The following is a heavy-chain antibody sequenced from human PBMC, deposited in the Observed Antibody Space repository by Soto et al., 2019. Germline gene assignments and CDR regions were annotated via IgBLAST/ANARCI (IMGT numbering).Heavy chain of an antibody. J-gene: IGHJ6*02. V-gene: IGHV3-13*05. CDR3: ARTDRDFYGLDV. CDR2: INAAGDP. Sequence: EVQLVESGGGLVQPGGSLRLSCEASGFTFRNYDMHWVRQGTGKGLEWVSGINAAGDPDYADSVEGRFTISRENAKNSFFLQMNSLRVGDTAVYYCARTDRDFYGLDVWGQGTTVIVSS. CDR1: GFTFRNYD.